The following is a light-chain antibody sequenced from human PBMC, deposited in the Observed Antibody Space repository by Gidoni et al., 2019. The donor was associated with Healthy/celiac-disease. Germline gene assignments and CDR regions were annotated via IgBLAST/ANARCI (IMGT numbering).Light chain of an antibody. CDR2: GAS. J-gene: IGKJ1*01. V-gene: IGKV3-20*01. CDR1: QSVSSSY. CDR3: QQYGSSPWT. Sequence: ELVLTHSPDTLSLSPGERATLSCRASQSVSSSYLAWYQQKPGQAPRLLIYGASSRATGIPDRFSGSGSGTDFTLTISRLEPEDFAVYYCQQYGSSPWTFGQGTKVEIK.